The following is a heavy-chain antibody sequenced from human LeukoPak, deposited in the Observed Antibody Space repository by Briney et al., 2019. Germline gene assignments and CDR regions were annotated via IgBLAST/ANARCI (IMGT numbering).Heavy chain of an antibody. V-gene: IGHV4-38-2*02. D-gene: IGHD6-6*01. CDR2: IYHSGST. J-gene: IGHJ3*02. CDR3: ARVRSVAQGGAFDI. CDR1: GYSISSGYY. Sequence: SETLSLACTVSGYSISSGYYWGWIRQPPGKGLEWIGSIYHSGSTYYNPSLKSRVTISVDTSKNQFSLKLSSVTAADTAVYYCARVRSVAQGGAFDIWGQGTMVTVSS.